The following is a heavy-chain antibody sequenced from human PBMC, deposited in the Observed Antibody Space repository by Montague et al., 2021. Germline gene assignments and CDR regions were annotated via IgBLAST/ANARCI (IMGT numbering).Heavy chain of an antibody. J-gene: IGHJ4*01. V-gene: IGHV3-74*01. CDR1: GFTFSNFW. CDR2: IVGYGPYN. D-gene: IGHD5-24*01. Sequence: SLRLSCATSGFTFSNFWMHWVRQAPGKGLVWVSRIVGYGPYNNYADSVQGRFTISRDNAENTLYLQMDGLRVGDTAVYYCVRGGDGFNFDYWGHGTLVTVSS. CDR3: VRGGDGFNFDY.